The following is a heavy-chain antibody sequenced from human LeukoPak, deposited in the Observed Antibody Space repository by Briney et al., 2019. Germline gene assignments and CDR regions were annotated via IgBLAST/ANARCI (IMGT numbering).Heavy chain of an antibody. CDR1: GFTVSDYY. V-gene: IGHV3-30*02. CDR2: IRYDGSNK. D-gene: IGHD3-10*01. CDR3: AKDLVALYYYGSGSPADV. J-gene: IGHJ6*04. Sequence: GGSLRLSCAVSGFTVSDYYMSWVRQAPGKGLEWVAFIRYDGSNKYYADSVKGRFTISRDNSKNTLYLQMNSLRAEDTAVYYCAKDLVALYYYGSGSPADVWGKGTTVTISS.